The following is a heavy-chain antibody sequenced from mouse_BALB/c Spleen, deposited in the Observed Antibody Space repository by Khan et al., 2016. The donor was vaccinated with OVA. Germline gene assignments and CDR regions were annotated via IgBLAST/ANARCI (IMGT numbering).Heavy chain of an antibody. CDR2: MWSDGST. Sequence: QVQLKQSGPGLVAPSQSLSITCTISGFSLTNYGVHWVRQPPGKGLEWLVLMWSDGSTTYNSALKSKLTISKDNPKSQVFLKMNSLQTDDTAMYFCARQPYYHYNVMDYWGQGTSVTVSS. CDR1: GFSLTNYG. CDR3: ARQPYYHYNVMDY. D-gene: IGHD2-10*01. J-gene: IGHJ4*01. V-gene: IGHV2-6-1*01.